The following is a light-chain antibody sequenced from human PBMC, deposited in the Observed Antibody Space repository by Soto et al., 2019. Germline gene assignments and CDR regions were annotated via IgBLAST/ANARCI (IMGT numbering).Light chain of an antibody. J-gene: IGLJ1*01. CDR1: SSDVGGYNY. Sequence: QSALTQPASVSGSPGQSITISCTGTSSDVGGYNYVSWYQQHPGKAPKLMIYEVSNRPSGVSNRFSGSKSGNTASLTISGLQAEDEADYYCSSYTSNKEVFGTGTKVTVL. CDR3: SSYTSNKEV. V-gene: IGLV2-14*01. CDR2: EVS.